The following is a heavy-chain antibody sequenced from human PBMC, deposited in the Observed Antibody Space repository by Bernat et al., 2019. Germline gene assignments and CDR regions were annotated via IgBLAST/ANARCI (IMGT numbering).Heavy chain of an antibody. CDR2: IIPIFGTA. CDR3: ARGRLGSSSWRSYYYGMDV. D-gene: IGHD6-13*01. J-gene: IGHJ6*02. CDR1: GGTFSSYA. Sequence: QVQLVQSGAEVKKPGSSVKVSCKASGGTFSSYAISWVRQAPGQGLECMGGIIPIFGTANYAQKFQGRVTITADKSTSTAYMELSSLRSEDTAVYYCARGRLGSSSWRSYYYGMDVWGQGTTVTVSS. V-gene: IGHV1-69*06.